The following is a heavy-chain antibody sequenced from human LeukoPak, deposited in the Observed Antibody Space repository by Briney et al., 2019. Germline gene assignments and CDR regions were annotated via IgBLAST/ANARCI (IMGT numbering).Heavy chain of an antibody. CDR1: GGSISSYY. D-gene: IGHD1-26*01. V-gene: IGHV4-4*07. Sequence: SETLSLTCTVSGGSISSYYWSWIRQPAGKGLEWIGRIYTSGSTNYNPSLKSRVTMSVDTSKNQFSLKLSSVTAADTAMYYCARDKTTIAPDYYYYYYYMDVWGKGTTVTISS. CDR2: IYTSGST. J-gene: IGHJ6*03. CDR3: ARDKTTIAPDYYYYYYYMDV.